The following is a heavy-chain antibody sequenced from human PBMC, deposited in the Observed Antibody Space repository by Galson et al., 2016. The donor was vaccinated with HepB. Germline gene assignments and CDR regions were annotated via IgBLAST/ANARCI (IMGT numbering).Heavy chain of an antibody. V-gene: IGHV5-10-1*01. CDR3: ARQGLAAFSVAY. CDR1: GYTFTTYW. Sequence: QSGAEVKKPGESLRISCKGSGYTFTTYWISWVRQMPGKGLEWMGRIDPSDSYTKYSPSFQGHVTISADKSISTAYLQWSSLKASDTAMYYCARQGLAAFSVAYWGQGSLVTVSS. CDR2: IDPSDSYT. D-gene: IGHD6-13*01. J-gene: IGHJ4*02.